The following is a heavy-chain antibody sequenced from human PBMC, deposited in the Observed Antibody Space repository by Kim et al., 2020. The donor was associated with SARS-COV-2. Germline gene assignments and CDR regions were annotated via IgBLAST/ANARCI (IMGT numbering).Heavy chain of an antibody. V-gene: IGHV3-7*03. D-gene: IGHD3-16*01. J-gene: IGHJ4*02. CDR3: AREGEGDSYFDY. Sequence: YYVDSVKGRFTISRDNAKNSLYLQMNSLRAEDTAVYYCAREGEGDSYFDYWGQGTLVTVSS.